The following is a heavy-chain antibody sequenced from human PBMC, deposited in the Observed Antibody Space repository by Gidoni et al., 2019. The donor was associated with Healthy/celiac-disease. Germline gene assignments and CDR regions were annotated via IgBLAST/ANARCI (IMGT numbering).Heavy chain of an antibody. J-gene: IGHJ4*02. CDR2: IYYSGST. V-gene: IGHV4-39*01. CDR1: GGSISRSSYY. Sequence: QLQLQESGPGLVKPSETLSLTCTVSGGSISRSSYYWGWIRQPPGKGLEWIGSIYYSGSTYYNPSLKSRVTISVDTSKNQFSLKLSSVTAADTAVYYCARGSIAAALNYFDYWGQGTLVTVSS. D-gene: IGHD6-13*01. CDR3: ARGSIAAALNYFDY.